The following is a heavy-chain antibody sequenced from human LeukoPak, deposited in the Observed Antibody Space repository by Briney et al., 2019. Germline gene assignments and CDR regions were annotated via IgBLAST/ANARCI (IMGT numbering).Heavy chain of an antibody. CDR1: GFTFSSYE. V-gene: IGHV3-48*03. D-gene: IGHD5-12*01. CDR3: ARDRDSGYGRIFDY. CDR2: ISSSGSTI. Sequence: GGSLRLSCAASGFTFSSYEMNWVRQAPGKGLEWVSYISSSGSTIYYADSVKGRFTISRDNAKNSLYLQMNSLRAEDTAVYYCARDRDSGYGRIFDYWGQGTLVTVSS. J-gene: IGHJ4*02.